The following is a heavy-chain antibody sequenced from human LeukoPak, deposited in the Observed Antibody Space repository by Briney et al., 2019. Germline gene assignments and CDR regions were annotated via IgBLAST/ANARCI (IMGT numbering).Heavy chain of an antibody. D-gene: IGHD3-22*01. CDR1: GFTFTSSA. CDR3: AADRYDSSGYYHFDY. V-gene: IGHV1-58*02. Sequence: PVKVSCKASGFTFTSSAMQWVRQARGQRLEWIGWIVVGSGNTNYAQKFQERVTITRDMSTSTAYMELSSLRSEDTAVYYCAADRYDSSGYYHFDYGGQGTLVTVSS. J-gene: IGHJ4*02. CDR2: IVVGSGNT.